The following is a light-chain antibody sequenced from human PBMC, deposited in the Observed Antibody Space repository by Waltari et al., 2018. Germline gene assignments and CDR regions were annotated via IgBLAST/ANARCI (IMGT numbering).Light chain of an antibody. CDR1: SLRSYY. CDR3: NSRDSSTNHVV. CDR2: GKT. J-gene: IGLJ2*01. Sequence: SSELTQDPAVSVALGQTVKITCQGDSLRSYYASWYQQKPGQAPVLVIYGKTNRPSGIPDRFSGSSSGNTASLTITGAQAEDEADYYCNSRDSSTNHVVFGGGTKLTVL. V-gene: IGLV3-19*01.